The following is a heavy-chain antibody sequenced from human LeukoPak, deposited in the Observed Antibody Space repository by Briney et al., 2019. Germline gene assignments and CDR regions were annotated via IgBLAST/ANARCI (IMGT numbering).Heavy chain of an antibody. D-gene: IGHD7-27*01. Sequence: SETLSLTCTVSGGSISSSSYYWGWIRQPPGKGLEWIGSIYYSGSTYYNPSLKSRVTISVDTSKNQFSLKLSSVTAADTAVYYCARAKLGAMDVWGQGTTVTVSS. V-gene: IGHV4-39*07. CDR3: ARAKLGAMDV. J-gene: IGHJ6*02. CDR1: GGSISSSSYY. CDR2: IYYSGST.